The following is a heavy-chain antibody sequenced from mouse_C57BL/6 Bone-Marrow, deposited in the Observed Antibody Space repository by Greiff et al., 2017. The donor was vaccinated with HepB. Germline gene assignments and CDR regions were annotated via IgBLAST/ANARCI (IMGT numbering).Heavy chain of an antibody. CDR2: IRLKSDNYAT. D-gene: IGHD1-1*01. J-gene: IGHJ2*01. CDR1: GFTFSNYW. Sequence: DVMLVESGGGLVQPGGSMKLSCVASGFTFSNYWMNWVRQSPEKGLEWVAQIRLKSDNYATHYAESVKGRFTISRDDSKSSVYLQMNNLRAEDTGIYYCTGGATVVATLYYFDYWGQGTTLTVSS. V-gene: IGHV6-3*01. CDR3: TGGATVVATLYYFDY.